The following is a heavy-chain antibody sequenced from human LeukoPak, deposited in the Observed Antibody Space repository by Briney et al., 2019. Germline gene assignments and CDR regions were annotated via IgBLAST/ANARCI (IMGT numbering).Heavy chain of an antibody. CDR3: ARGSERGSTSCYNY. J-gene: IGHJ4*02. CDR2: INPNSGGT. D-gene: IGHD2-2*02. CDR1: GYTFTGYY. Sequence: ASVKVSCKASGYTFTGYYMHWVRQAPGQGLEWMGWINPNSGGTNYAQKFQGRVTMTRDTSISTAYMELSRLRSDDTAVYYCARGSERGSTSCYNYWGQGTLVTVSS. V-gene: IGHV1-2*02.